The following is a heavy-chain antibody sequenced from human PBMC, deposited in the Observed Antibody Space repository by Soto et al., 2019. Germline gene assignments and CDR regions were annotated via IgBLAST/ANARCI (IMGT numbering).Heavy chain of an antibody. V-gene: IGHV1-8*01. CDR2: MNPNSGNT. CDR3: ATTCGGVIDYYYYMDV. Sequence: ASVKVSCKASGYTFTSYDINWVRQATGQGLEWMGWMNPNSGNTGYAQKFQGRVTMTRNTSISTAYMELSSLRSEDTAVYYCATTCGGVIDYYYYMDVWCKVTNFTVSS. CDR1: GYTFTSYD. J-gene: IGHJ6*03. D-gene: IGHD3-16*02.